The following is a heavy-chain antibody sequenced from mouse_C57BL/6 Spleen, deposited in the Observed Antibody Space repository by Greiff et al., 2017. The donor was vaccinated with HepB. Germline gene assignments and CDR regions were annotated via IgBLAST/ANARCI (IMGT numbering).Heavy chain of an antibody. CDR2: IYPGDGDT. Sequence: VHLVESGAELVKPGASVKISCKASGYAFSSYWMNWVKQRPGKGLEWIRQIYPGDGDTNYNGKFKGKATLTADKSSSTAYMQLSSLTSEDSAVYFCARYSSGYAMDYWGQGTSVTVSS. D-gene: IGHD3-2*02. CDR1: GYAFSSYW. J-gene: IGHJ4*01. V-gene: IGHV1-80*01. CDR3: ARYSSGYAMDY.